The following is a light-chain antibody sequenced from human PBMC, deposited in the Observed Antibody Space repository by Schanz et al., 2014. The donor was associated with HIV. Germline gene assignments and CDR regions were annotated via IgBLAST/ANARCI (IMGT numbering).Light chain of an antibody. V-gene: IGLV2-14*03. CDR1: SSDVGVYNY. Sequence: QSALTQPASVSGSPGQSITISCTGTSSDVGVYNYVSWYQHHPGKAPKLMIYDVNNRPSGVSSRFSGSKSGNSASLTISGLQAEDEADYYCFSYAGSNTVGVFGGGTKLTVL. CDR2: DVN. CDR3: FSYAGSNTVGV. J-gene: IGLJ2*01.